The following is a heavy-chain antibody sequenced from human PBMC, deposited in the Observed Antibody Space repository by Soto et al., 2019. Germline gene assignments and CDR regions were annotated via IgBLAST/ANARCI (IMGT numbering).Heavy chain of an antibody. CDR1: GGSISNTNYY. Sequence: QLQLQESGPGLVKPAETLSLTCTVSGGSISNTNYYWGWLRQPPGKGLEWIGTIYYSGSTYYNPSLKSRVTISVDTSKNRFALKLSSVTAADTAVYYCARHAGLGYCSSTSCYGDFNYWGQGTLVTVS. J-gene: IGHJ4*02. V-gene: IGHV4-39*01. CDR3: ARHAGLGYCSSTSCYGDFNY. CDR2: IYYSGST. D-gene: IGHD2-2*01.